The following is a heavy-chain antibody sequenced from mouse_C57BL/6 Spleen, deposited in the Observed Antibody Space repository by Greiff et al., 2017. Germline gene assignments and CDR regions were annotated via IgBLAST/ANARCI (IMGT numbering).Heavy chain of an antibody. D-gene: IGHD2-3*01. CDR1: GYSFTGFY. CDR2: INPSTGGT. J-gene: IGHJ2*01. CDR3: ASAYDGYYGGYFDY. Sequence: VKLQQSGPALVKPGASVKISCKASGYSFTGFYMNWVKQSPEKSLEWIGEINPSTGGTTYNPQFKAKATLTVDRAASTAYMQLKILTSEDSAVYYCASAYDGYYGGYFDYWGQGTTLTVSS. V-gene: IGHV1-42*01.